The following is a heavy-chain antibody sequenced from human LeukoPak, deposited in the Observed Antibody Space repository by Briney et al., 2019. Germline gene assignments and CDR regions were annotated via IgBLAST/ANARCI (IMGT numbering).Heavy chain of an antibody. CDR2: IYTSGST. V-gene: IGHV4-61*02. J-gene: IGHJ6*02. CDR1: GGSISSGSYY. Sequence: PSQTLSLTCTVSGGSISSGSYYWSWIRQPAGKGLEWVGRIYTSGSTNYNPSLKSRVTISADTSKNQFSLKLSSVTAADTAVYYCARYYYGMDVWGQGTTVTVSS. CDR3: ARYYYGMDV.